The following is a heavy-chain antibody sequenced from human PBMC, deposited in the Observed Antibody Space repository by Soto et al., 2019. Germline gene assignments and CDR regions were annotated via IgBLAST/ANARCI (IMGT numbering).Heavy chain of an antibody. Sequence: QVQLVQSGAEMKEPGSSVKVSCKTSGGTFSSSAISWLRQAPGQGLEWMGGIIPLFRTPDYAQKFQGRVTIAADESKSTAYMQLSSLRSEDTAVYYWARDNDRLQLGGNYYYMLDVWGQGTTITGSS. CDR1: GGTFSSSA. J-gene: IGHJ6*02. CDR3: ARDNDRLQLGGNYYYMLDV. CDR2: IIPLFRTP. D-gene: IGHD4-4*01. V-gene: IGHV1-69*12.